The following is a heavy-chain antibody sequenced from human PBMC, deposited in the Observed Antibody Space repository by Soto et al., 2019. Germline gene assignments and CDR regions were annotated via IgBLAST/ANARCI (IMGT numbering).Heavy chain of an antibody. V-gene: IGHV3-7*01. CDR2: IKQDGSAK. Sequence: PGGSLRLSCAASGFTFSSYAMSWVRQAPGKGLEWVANIKQDGSAKQYLDSVRGRFTISRDNSKNSVYLQMNSLRAEDTALYYCARDFYGGFSYGPGDNWGQGTLVTVSS. CDR3: ARDFYGGFSYGPGDN. D-gene: IGHD2-15*01. J-gene: IGHJ4*02. CDR1: GFTFSSYA.